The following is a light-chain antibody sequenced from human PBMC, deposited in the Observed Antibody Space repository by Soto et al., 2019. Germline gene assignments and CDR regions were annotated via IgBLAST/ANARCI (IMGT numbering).Light chain of an antibody. CDR3: SSYTNSNTRV. CDR1: SSDVGGYTY. V-gene: IGLV2-14*01. Sequence: QSALTQPASVSGSPGQSITISCTGTSSDVGGYTYVSWYQQHPGKAPKLMIYQVSNRPSGVSNRFSGSKSGNTASLTISGLQTEDEAEYYCSSYTNSNTRVFGGGTKLTVL. J-gene: IGLJ3*02. CDR2: QVS.